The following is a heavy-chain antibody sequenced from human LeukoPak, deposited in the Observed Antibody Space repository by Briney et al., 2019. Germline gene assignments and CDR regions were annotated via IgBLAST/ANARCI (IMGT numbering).Heavy chain of an antibody. J-gene: IGHJ4*02. CDR2: ISITEGT. Sequence: PSETLSLTAGAPGAPANISYWTWYRKSAGKELEGIGRISITEGTNYNPSLKSRVTMSVDASKNQVSLKLGSVTAADTAVYYCARLRRDINDWYADDCWGQGTLVTVSS. V-gene: IGHV4-4*07. D-gene: IGHD6-19*01. CDR3: ARLRRDINDWYADDC. CDR1: GAPANISY.